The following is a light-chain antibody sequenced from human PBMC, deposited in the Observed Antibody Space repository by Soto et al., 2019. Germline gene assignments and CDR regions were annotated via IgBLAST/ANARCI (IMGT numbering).Light chain of an antibody. CDR2: GAF. CDR1: QSIGSSH. CDR3: QQYGGFPIT. V-gene: IGKV3-20*01. Sequence: EIVLTQSPGTLSLSPGESATLSCRASQSIGSSHLFWYQQKPGQAPRLLMYGAFNRATGIPGRFSGSGSGTDFTLTISILEPEDFAVYHCQQYGGFPITFGQGTRLEIK. J-gene: IGKJ5*01.